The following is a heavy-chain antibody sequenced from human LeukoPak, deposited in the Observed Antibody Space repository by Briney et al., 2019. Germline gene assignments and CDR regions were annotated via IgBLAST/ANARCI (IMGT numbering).Heavy chain of an antibody. CDR1: GFTFSSYA. Sequence: PGGSLRLSCAASGFTFSSYAMSWVRQAPGKGLEWISSISGSGYTIYYADSVKGRFTISRDNAKNSLYLQMNSLRADDTAVYYCARDGGGYSYYYMDVWGKGTTVTVSS. V-gene: IGHV3-48*04. D-gene: IGHD3-16*01. CDR2: ISGSGYTI. J-gene: IGHJ6*03. CDR3: ARDGGGYSYYYMDV.